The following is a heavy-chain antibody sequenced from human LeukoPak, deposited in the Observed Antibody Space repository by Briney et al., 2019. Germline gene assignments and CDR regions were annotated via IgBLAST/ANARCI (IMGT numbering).Heavy chain of an antibody. CDR2: IYPGDSDT. CDR3: ARGALKEWLRLPKAYDAFDI. CDR1: GYSFTSYW. Sequence: GESLKISCKGSGYSFTSYWVGWVRQMPGKGLEWMGIIYPGDSDTRYSPSFQGQVTISADKSISTAYLQWSSLKASDTAMYYCARGALKEWLRLPKAYDAFDIWGQGTMVTVSS. J-gene: IGHJ3*02. V-gene: IGHV5-51*01. D-gene: IGHD5-12*01.